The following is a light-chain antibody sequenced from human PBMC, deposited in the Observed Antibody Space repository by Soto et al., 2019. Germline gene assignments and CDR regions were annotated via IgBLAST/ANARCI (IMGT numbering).Light chain of an antibody. J-gene: IGKJ1*01. CDR2: ISS. Sequence: IHMTQSPSTLSGSVLNRVTITFLSTQTISMWLSLYQQKPGKAPKLLIYISSTLKSGVPSRFSGSGSVTEFTLTISCRQPDDFATYYCQHYNSYSEAFGQGTKVDIK. CDR3: QHYNSYSEA. V-gene: IGKV1-5*03. CDR1: QTISMW.